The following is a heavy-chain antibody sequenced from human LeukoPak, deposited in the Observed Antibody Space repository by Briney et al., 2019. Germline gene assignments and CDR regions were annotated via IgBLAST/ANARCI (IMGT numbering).Heavy chain of an antibody. CDR1: GGSISSGGYS. Sequence: SQTLSLTCAVSGGSISSGGYSWSWIRQPPGKGLEWIGYIYHSGSTYYNPSLKSRVTISVDRSKNQFSLKLSSVTAADTAVYSCARGCSSTSCYSPWLFDLWGRGTLVTVSS. J-gene: IGHJ2*01. CDR3: ARGCSSTSCYSPWLFDL. CDR2: IYHSGST. V-gene: IGHV4-30-2*01. D-gene: IGHD2-2*01.